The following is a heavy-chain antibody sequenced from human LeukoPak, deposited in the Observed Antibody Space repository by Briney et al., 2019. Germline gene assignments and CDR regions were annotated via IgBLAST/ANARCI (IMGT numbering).Heavy chain of an antibody. J-gene: IGHJ4*02. V-gene: IGHV3-15*01. CDR3: TTPPHGDYADY. CDR2: IKSKTDGGTT. D-gene: IGHD2-8*01. CDR1: GFTFSDAW. Sequence: GGSLRLSCAASGFTFSDAWMTWVRQAPGKGLEWLGLIKSKTDGGTTDYAAPVKGRFTVSRDDSKNTLFLQMNSLKTEDTAEYYCTTPPHGDYADYWGQGTLVTVSS.